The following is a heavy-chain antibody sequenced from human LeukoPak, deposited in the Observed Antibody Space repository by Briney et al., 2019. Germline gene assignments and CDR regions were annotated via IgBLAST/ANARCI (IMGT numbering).Heavy chain of an antibody. CDR3: ARDLLDYYDSSGSFDY. Sequence: VASVKVSCKASGGTFSSYAISWVRQAPGQGLEWMGGIIPIFGTANYAQKFQGRVTITTDESTSTAYMELSSLRSEDTAVYYCARDLLDYYDSSGSFDYWGQGTLVTVSS. J-gene: IGHJ4*02. V-gene: IGHV1-69*05. D-gene: IGHD3-22*01. CDR2: IIPIFGTA. CDR1: GGTFSSYA.